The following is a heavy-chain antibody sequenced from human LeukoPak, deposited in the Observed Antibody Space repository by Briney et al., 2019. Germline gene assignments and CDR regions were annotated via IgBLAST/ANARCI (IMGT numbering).Heavy chain of an antibody. J-gene: IGHJ4*02. V-gene: IGHV3-48*03. Sequence: AGGSLRLSCAASGFTFSSYEMNWVRQAPGKGLEWVSYTSSSGTTIYYADSVKGRFTISRDNAKNSLYLQMNSLRAEDTAVYYCARGYYNSSGYYYGGYWGQGTLVTVSS. D-gene: IGHD3-22*01. CDR1: GFTFSSYE. CDR2: TSSSGTTI. CDR3: ARGYYNSSGYYYGGY.